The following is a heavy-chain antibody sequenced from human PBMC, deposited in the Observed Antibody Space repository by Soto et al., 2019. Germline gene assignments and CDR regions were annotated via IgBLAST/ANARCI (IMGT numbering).Heavy chain of an antibody. Sequence: QLQLQESGSGLVKPSQTLSLTCAVSGGSISTGSYSWSWIRQPPGKDLEWIGHIYHGGSTYYNPSIKSRVTISVDRSNTQFSLKLSSVTAADTAVYYCASNSPDGDYSWRAWGQGTLVTVFS. CDR3: ASNSPDGDYSWRA. V-gene: IGHV4-30-2*01. J-gene: IGHJ5*02. CDR1: GGSISTGSYS. D-gene: IGHD4-17*01. CDR2: IYHGGST.